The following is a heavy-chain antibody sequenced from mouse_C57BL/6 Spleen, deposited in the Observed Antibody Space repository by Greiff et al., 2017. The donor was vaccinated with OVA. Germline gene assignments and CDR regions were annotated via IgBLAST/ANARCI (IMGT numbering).Heavy chain of an antibody. Sequence: VQLQQSGPELVKPGASVKISCKASGYAFSSSWMNWVKQRPGKGLEWIGRIYPGDGDTNYNGKFKGKATLTADKSSSTAYMQLSSLTSEDSAVYICDSGRVYNYWPDWGQGTTVTVSS. CDR2: IYPGDGDT. J-gene: IGHJ2*01. D-gene: IGHD1-1*01. CDR1: GYAFSSSW. CDR3: DSGRVYNYWPD. V-gene: IGHV1-82*01.